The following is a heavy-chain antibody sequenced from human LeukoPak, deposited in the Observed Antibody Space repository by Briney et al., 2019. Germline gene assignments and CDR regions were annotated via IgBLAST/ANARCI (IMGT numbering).Heavy chain of an antibody. Sequence: PGGSLRLSCAASGFTFSRFAMNWVRQAPGKGLEWVSYISSSGSTIYYADSVKGRFTISRDNAKNSLYLQMNSLRAEDTAVYYCARSPSTSGYGVKWLDYWGQGTLVTVSS. D-gene: IGHD5-12*01. CDR1: GFTFSRFA. CDR2: ISSSGSTI. V-gene: IGHV3-48*03. CDR3: ARSPSTSGYGVKWLDY. J-gene: IGHJ4*02.